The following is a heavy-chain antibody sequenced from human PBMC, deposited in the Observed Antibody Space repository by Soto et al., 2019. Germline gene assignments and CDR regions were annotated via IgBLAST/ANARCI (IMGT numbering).Heavy chain of an antibody. CDR2: FDPEDGET. V-gene: IGHV1-24*01. CDR3: ATPGSDYLFDV. D-gene: IGHD4-17*01. J-gene: IGHJ3*01. Sequence: ASVKVSCKVSGYTLTELSMHWVRQAPGKGLEWMGGFDPEDGETIYAQKFQGRVTMTEATSTDRAYMELRGRRSEDTAVYYCATPGSDYLFDVWGQGTMVTVS. CDR1: GYTLTELS.